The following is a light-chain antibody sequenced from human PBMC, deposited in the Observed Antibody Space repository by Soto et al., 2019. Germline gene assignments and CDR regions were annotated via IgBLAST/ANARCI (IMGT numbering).Light chain of an antibody. CDR2: GAS. CDR3: QQYGSSPYT. Sequence: EIVLTQSPGTLSLSPGERATLSCRASQSVRTSYLAWYQQKPGQAPRLLIYGASGRATGIPDRFSGSGSGTDFTLTISRLAPEDFAVYYCQQYGSSPYTFGQGTKLEI. CDR1: QSVRTSY. J-gene: IGKJ2*01. V-gene: IGKV3-20*01.